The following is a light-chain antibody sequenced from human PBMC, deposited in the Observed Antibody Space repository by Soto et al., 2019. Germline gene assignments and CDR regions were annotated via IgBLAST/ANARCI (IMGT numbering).Light chain of an antibody. Sequence: IHFTHSPYFLSASLRHGFTITCRASQGISSFLAWYQQKPGKAPNLLMYAASTLQSGVPSRFSGGESGTEYTLTISSLQPEDSATYYCQQLYIFPLTFGQGTRLEIK. CDR1: QGISSF. CDR3: QQLYIFPLT. J-gene: IGKJ5*01. CDR2: AAS. V-gene: IGKV1-9*01.